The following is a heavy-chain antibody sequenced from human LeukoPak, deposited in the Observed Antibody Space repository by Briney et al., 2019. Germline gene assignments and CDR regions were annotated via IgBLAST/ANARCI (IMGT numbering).Heavy chain of an antibody. CDR3: ARDCSGGTCYAFDI. CDR1: GYSISSGYY. CDR2: VFHSGSS. J-gene: IGHJ3*02. D-gene: IGHD2-15*01. V-gene: IGHV4-38-2*02. Sequence: SETLSLTCVVSGYSISSGYYWGWIRQPPGKGLEWIGSVFHSGSSYNNPSLKSRVTISIDTSKNQFSLKLSSVTATDTAVYYCARDCSGGTCYAFDIWGRGTMVTVS.